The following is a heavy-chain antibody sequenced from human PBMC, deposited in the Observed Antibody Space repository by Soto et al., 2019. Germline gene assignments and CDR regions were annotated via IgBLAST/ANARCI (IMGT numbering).Heavy chain of an antibody. CDR3: ARDKVGYYDSSGYYRVSVPPDYYYGMDV. CDR1: GGTFSSYA. D-gene: IGHD3-22*01. CDR2: IIPIFGTA. V-gene: IGHV1-69*01. Sequence: QVQLVQSGAEVKKPGSSVKVSCKASGGTFSSYAISWVRQAPGQGLEGMGGIIPIFGTANYAQKFQGRVTITADESTSTAYMELSSLRSEDTAVYYCARDKVGYYDSSGYYRVSVPPDYYYGMDVWGQGTTVTVSS. J-gene: IGHJ6*02.